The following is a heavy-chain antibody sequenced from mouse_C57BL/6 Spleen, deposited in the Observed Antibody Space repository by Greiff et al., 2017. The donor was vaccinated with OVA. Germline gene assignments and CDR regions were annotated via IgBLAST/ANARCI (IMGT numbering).Heavy chain of an antibody. CDR2: IWSGGST. V-gene: IGHV2-2*01. CDR3: ARNMGTTVSHFDY. D-gene: IGHD1-1*01. J-gene: IGHJ2*01. CDR1: GFSLTSYG. Sequence: QVQLKESGPGLVQPSPSLSITCTVSGFSLTSYGVHWVRQSPGQGLEWLGVIWSGGSTDYNAAFISRLSIRKDNSKSQVFFKMHSLQADDTAIYDSARNMGTTVSHFDYWGQGTTLTVSS.